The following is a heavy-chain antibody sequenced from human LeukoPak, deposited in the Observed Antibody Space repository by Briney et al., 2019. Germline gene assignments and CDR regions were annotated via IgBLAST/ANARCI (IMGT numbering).Heavy chain of an antibody. J-gene: IGHJ4*02. CDR3: VRAPPNWGFNY. CDR2: MSPNSGNT. CDR1: GYTFTSYD. D-gene: IGHD7-27*01. Sequence: ASVKVSCKASGYTFTSYDINWVRQATEQGLEWLGWMSPNSGNTGYAQKFQGRVTMTRNTSITTAYMELSSLRSEDTAVYYCVRAPPNWGFNYWGQGTLVTVSP. V-gene: IGHV1-8*01.